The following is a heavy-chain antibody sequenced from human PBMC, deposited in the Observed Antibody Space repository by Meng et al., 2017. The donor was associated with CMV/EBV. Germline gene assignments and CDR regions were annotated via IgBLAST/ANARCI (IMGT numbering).Heavy chain of an antibody. J-gene: IGHJ4*02. CDR1: GFTFSSYA. D-gene: IGHD5-12*01. V-gene: IGHV3-30-3*01. CDR2: ISYDGSNK. Sequence: GESLKISCAASGFTFSSYAMHWVRQAPGKGLEWVAVISYDGSNKYYADSVKGRFTISRDNSKNTLYLQMNSLRAEDTAVYYCARERTYLRGYSGYDFRYFDYWGQGTLVTVSS. CDR3: ARERTYLRGYSGYDFRYFDY.